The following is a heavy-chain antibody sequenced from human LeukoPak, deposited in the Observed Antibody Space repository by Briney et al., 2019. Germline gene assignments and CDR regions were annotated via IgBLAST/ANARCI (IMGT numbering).Heavy chain of an antibody. J-gene: IGHJ5*02. V-gene: IGHV1-69*04. CDR3: ARSRGIAAAGSALSWFDP. CDR2: IIPILGIA. D-gene: IGHD6-13*01. Sequence: GASVKVSCKASGGTFSSYAISWVRQAPGQGLEWMGRIIPILGIANYAQKFQGRVTITADKSTSTAYMELSSLRSEDTAVYYCARSRGIAAAGSALSWFDPWGQGTLVTVSS. CDR1: GGTFSSYA.